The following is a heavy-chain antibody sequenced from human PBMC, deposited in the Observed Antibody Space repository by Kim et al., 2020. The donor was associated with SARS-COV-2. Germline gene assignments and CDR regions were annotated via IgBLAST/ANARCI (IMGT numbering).Heavy chain of an antibody. J-gene: IGHJ3*02. D-gene: IGHD3-9*01. CDR2: ISSNGGST. CDR3: VKGGRHFDWLQNPVDAFDI. CDR1: GFTFSSYA. Sequence: GGSLRLSCSASGFTFSSYAMHWVRQAPGKGLEYVSAISSNGGSTYYADSVKGRFTISRDNSKNTLYLQMSSLRAEDTAVYYCVKGGRHFDWLQNPVDAFDIWGQATMVAVSS. V-gene: IGHV3-64D*09.